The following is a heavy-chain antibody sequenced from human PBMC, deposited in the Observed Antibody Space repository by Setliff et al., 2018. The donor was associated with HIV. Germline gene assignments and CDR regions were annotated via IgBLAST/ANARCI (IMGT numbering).Heavy chain of an antibody. D-gene: IGHD2-15*01. CDR3: ASVGGYFDH. V-gene: IGHV4-34*01. Sequence: SETLSLTCAVYGGSFSGYYWSWIRQPPGKGLEWVGEINHSGSTNYNPSLKSRVTISVDTSKNQFSLKLSSVTAADTAVYYCASVGGYFDHWGQGILVTVSS. CDR1: GGSFSGYY. CDR2: INHSGST. J-gene: IGHJ4*02.